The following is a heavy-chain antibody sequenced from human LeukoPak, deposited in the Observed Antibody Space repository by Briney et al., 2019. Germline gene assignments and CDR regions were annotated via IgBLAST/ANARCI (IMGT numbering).Heavy chain of an antibody. D-gene: IGHD3/OR15-3a*01. CDR3: AKRGVVIRVILVGFHKEAYYFES. V-gene: IGHV3-23*01. J-gene: IGHJ4*02. CDR2: ISGSGGST. CDR1: GITLSNYG. Sequence: GGSLRLSCAVSGITLSNYGMSWVRQAPGKGLEWVAGISGSGGSTKYADSVKGRFTISRDNPKNTLYLRMNSLRAEDTAVYFCAKRGVVIRVILVGFHKEAYYFESWGQGALVTVSS.